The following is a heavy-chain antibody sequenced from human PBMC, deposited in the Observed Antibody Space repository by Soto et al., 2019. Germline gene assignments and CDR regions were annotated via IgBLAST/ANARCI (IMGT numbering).Heavy chain of an antibody. CDR3: ARDMDYFDGLLHH. Sequence: ASVKVSCKASGYTFTGYYMHWVRQAPGQGLEWMGWINPNSGGTNYAQKFQGRVTMTRDTSISTAYMELSRLRSDDTAVYYCARDMDYFDGLLHHWGQGTLVTVSS. CDR2: INPNSGGT. V-gene: IGHV1-2*02. D-gene: IGHD3-9*01. J-gene: IGHJ5*02. CDR1: GYTFTGYY.